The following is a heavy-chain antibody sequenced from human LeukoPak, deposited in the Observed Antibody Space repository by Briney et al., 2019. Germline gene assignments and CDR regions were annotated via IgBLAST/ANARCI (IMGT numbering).Heavy chain of an antibody. CDR3: ARAGFGEVLDS. Sequence: GGSLRLSCAASGFSFSGYEIHWVRQSPGKGLEWIAFIDTSGDDIYYAESVKGRFTVSRDNAKQSVYLHMNSLRADDTSIYHCARAGFGEVLDSWGQGTLVSNSS. D-gene: IGHD3-10*01. V-gene: IGHV3-48*03. CDR2: IDTSGDDI. CDR1: GFSFSGYE. J-gene: IGHJ5*01.